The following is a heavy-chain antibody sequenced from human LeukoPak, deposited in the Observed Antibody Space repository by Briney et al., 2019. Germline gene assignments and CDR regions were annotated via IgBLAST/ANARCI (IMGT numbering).Heavy chain of an antibody. CDR2: ISAYNGNT. D-gene: IGHD7-27*01. V-gene: IGHV1-18*01. J-gene: IGHJ4*02. CDR3: VRTPPNWGFDY. Sequence: ASVKVSCKASGHTFTSYGISWVRQAPGQGLEWMGWISAYNGNTNYAQKLQGRVTMTSDSSISTAYMELSSLRSEDTAIYYCVRTPPNWGFDYWGQGTLVTVSS. CDR1: GHTFTSYG.